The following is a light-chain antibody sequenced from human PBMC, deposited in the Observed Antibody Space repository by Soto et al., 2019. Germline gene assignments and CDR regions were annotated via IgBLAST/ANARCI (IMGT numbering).Light chain of an antibody. CDR2: QDR. CDR1: KLGDKH. Sequence: SYELTQPPSVSVSPGQTASITCSGDKLGDKHASWYQQKPGQSPVLLIYQDRKRPSGIPERFSGSNSGNTATLTISGTQAMDEADYYCQAWDTSTLLYVFGTGPKLTVL. CDR3: QAWDTSTLLYV. J-gene: IGLJ1*01. V-gene: IGLV3-1*01.